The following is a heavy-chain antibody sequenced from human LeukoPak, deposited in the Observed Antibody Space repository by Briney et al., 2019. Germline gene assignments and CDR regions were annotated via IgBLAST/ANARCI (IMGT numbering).Heavy chain of an antibody. CDR3: ARERGNYGDY. V-gene: IGHV3-21*01. D-gene: IGHD3-10*01. J-gene: IGHJ4*02. CDR1: GFTFCSYS. CDR2: ISSSSSYI. Sequence: GGSLRLSCAASGFTFCSYSINWVRQAPGVGLEWVSSISSSSSYIYYADSVKGRFTISRDNAKNSLYLQMNSLRADDTAVYYCARERGNYGDYWGQGTLVTVSS.